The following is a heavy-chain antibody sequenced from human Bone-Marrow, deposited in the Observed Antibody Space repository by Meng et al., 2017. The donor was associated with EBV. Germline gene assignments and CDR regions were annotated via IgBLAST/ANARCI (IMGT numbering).Heavy chain of an antibody. D-gene: IGHD3-16*01. CDR2: INHSGST. CDR1: GWSFNGYD. Sequence: QQWGAGLLEASGVLYLTWGGYGWSFNGYDWSWIRQPPGKGLEWIGEINHSGSTNYNPSLKSRVTISVDTSKNQFSLKLSSVTAADTAVYYCARPPTGRGSYLDYWGQGTLVTVSS. CDR3: ARPPTGRGSYLDY. V-gene: IGHV4-34*01. J-gene: IGHJ4*02.